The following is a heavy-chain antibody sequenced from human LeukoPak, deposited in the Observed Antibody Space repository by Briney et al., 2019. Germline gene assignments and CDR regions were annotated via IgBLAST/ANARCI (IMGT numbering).Heavy chain of an antibody. J-gene: IGHJ6*03. CDR2: IIPIFGTA. V-gene: IGHV1-69*13. CDR1: GYTLTELS. D-gene: IGHD3-3*01. CDR3: ARDERSGYYPTYYYYMDV. Sequence: SVKVSCKVSGYTLTELSMHWVRQAPGKGLEWMGGIIPIFGTANYAQKFQGRVTITADESTSTAYMELSSLRSEDTAVYYCARDERSGYYPTYYYYMDVWGKGTTVTVSS.